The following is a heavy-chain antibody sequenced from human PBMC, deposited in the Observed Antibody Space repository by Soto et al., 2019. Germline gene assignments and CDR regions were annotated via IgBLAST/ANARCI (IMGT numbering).Heavy chain of an antibody. Sequence: VQLLESGGGLVQPGGSLRLSCAASGFTFSSYAMSWVRQAPGKGLEWVSAISGSGGSTYYADSVKGRFTITRDNSKNTLYLQMNSLRAEDTAVYYCAKDRTRYVWGSYRYTEDWFDPWGQGTLVTVSS. CDR1: GFTFSSYA. D-gene: IGHD3-16*02. CDR2: ISGSGGST. CDR3: AKDRTRYVWGSYRYTEDWFDP. J-gene: IGHJ5*02. V-gene: IGHV3-23*01.